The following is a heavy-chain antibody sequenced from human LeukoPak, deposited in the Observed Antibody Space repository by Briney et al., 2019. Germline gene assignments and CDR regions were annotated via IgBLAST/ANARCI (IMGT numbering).Heavy chain of an antibody. Sequence: SETLSLTCTVSGGSISSGSYYWSWIRQPAGKGLEWIGRVYTSGSTNYNPSLKSRVTISVDTSKNQFSLKLSSVTAADTAVYYCARVPYCSGGSCRDYYYYMDVWGKGTTVTVSS. CDR2: VYTSGST. V-gene: IGHV4-61*02. CDR3: ARVPYCSGGSCRDYYYYMDV. D-gene: IGHD2-15*01. J-gene: IGHJ6*03. CDR1: GGSISSGSYY.